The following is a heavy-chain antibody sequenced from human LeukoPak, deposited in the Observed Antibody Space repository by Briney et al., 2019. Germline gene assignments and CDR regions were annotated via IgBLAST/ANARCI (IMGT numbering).Heavy chain of an antibody. V-gene: IGHV1-2*02. CDR3: ARDRYYYDSSGYPGY. J-gene: IGHJ4*02. CDR1: GYTFTGYY. Sequence: GASVKVSCKASGYTFTGYYMHWVRQAPGQGLEWMGWINPNSGGTNYAQKFQGRVTMTRDTSISTAYMELSRLRSDDTAVYYCARDRYYYDSSGYPGYWGQGTLVTVPS. D-gene: IGHD3-22*01. CDR2: INPNSGGT.